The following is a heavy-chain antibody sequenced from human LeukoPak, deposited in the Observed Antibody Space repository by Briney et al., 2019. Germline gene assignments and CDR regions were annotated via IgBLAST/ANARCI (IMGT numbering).Heavy chain of an antibody. CDR1: GFTFSSYA. J-gene: IGHJ4*02. Sequence: GSLRLSCAASGFTFSSYAMHWVRQAPGKGLEWVAVISYDGSNKYYADSVKGRFTISRDNSKNTLYLQMNSLRAEDTAVYYCARVARQWLSDLQYFDYWGQGTLVTVSS. CDR3: ARVARQWLSDLQYFDY. D-gene: IGHD6-19*01. V-gene: IGHV3-30*04. CDR2: ISYDGSNK.